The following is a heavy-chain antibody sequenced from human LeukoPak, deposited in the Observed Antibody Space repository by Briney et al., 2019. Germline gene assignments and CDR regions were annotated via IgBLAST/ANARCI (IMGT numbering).Heavy chain of an antibody. Sequence: SETLSLTCTVSGGSISSYYWSWIRQPPGKGLEWIGYIYYSGSTNYNPSLKSRVTISVDTSKNQFSLKLSSVTAADTAVYYCARHDSHYDFWSGPLNPFDYWGQGTLVTVSS. CDR3: ARHDSHYDFWSGPLNPFDY. CDR1: GGSISSYY. CDR2: IYYSGST. V-gene: IGHV4-59*08. D-gene: IGHD3-3*01. J-gene: IGHJ4*02.